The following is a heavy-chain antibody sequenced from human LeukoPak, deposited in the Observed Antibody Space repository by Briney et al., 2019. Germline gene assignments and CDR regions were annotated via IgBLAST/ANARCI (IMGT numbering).Heavy chain of an antibody. J-gene: IGHJ3*02. CDR1: GFTFSSYS. CDR2: ISSSSSYI. D-gene: IGHD6-19*01. CDR3: ARDRAGASAVDI. V-gene: IGHV3-21*01. Sequence: GGSLRLSCAASGFTFSSYSMNWVRQAPGKGLEWVSSISSSSSYIYYADSVKGRFTISRDNAKNSLYLQMNSLRAEDTAVYYCARDRAGASAVDIWGQGTMVTVSS.